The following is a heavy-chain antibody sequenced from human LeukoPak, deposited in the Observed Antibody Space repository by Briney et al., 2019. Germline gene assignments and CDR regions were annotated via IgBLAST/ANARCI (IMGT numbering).Heavy chain of an antibody. V-gene: IGHV4-31*03. CDR2: IYYSGST. CDR1: GGSISSGGYY. J-gene: IGHJ5*02. D-gene: IGHD3-10*01. CDR3: ARCSSGSGGYHNNWFDP. Sequence: SQTLSLTCTVSGGSISSGGYYWTWIRQHPGKGLECIAYIYYSGSTYYNPSLKSRVTISVDTSKHQFSLELSSVTAADTAVYYCARCSSGSGGYHNNWFDPWGQGTLVTVSS.